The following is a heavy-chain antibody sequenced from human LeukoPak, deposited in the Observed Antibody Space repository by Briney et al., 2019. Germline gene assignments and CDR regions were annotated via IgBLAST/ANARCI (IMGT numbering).Heavy chain of an antibody. CDR3: ASGRGYYFDY. CDR1: GGSFSGYY. J-gene: IGHJ4*02. Sequence: SETLSLTCAVYGGSFSGYYWSWIRQPPGKGLEWIGEINHSGSTNYNPSLKSRVTISVDTSKNQFSLKLSSVTAADTAVYYCASGRGYYFDYWGQGTLVTVSS. V-gene: IGHV4-34*01. CDR2: INHSGST.